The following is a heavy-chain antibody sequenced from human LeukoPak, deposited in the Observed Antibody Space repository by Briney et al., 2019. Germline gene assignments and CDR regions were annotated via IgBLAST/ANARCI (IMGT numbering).Heavy chain of an antibody. V-gene: IGHV3-11*04. CDR3: ARIVATRPHYYYYMDV. Sequence: GRSLRLSCAASGFTFSDHYMSWIRQAPGKGLEWVSYISNSGRTIYYADSVKGRFTISRGNAENSLYLQMNSLRAEDTAVYYCARIVATRPHYYYYMDVWGKGTTVTVSS. D-gene: IGHD5-12*01. J-gene: IGHJ6*03. CDR2: ISNSGRTI. CDR1: GFTFSDHY.